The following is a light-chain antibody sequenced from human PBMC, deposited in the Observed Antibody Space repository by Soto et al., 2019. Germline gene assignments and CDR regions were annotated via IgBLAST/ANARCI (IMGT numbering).Light chain of an antibody. CDR2: TNN. V-gene: IGLV2-14*01. Sequence: QSVLTQPASVSGSPGQSITISCTGTSSDVGGYNYVSWYQQHPGKAPKLLIYTNNQRPSGVPDRFSGSKSGTSASLAISGLQSEDEADYYCAAWDDSLNGLGFGGGTKLTVL. J-gene: IGLJ3*02. CDR3: AAWDDSLNGLG. CDR1: SSDVGGYNY.